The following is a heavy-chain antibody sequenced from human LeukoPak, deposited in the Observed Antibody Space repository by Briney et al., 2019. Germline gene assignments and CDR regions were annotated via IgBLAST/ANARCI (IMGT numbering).Heavy chain of an antibody. D-gene: IGHD3-3*01. CDR3: ARDAIQGRLTSDY. CDR2: INMYNGHT. Sequence: VSAVKVSCKTSVYSFTTYAISWVRQAPGQGFEWMGWINMYNGHTNFAQKYQDRVTMTTVTSTSTAYLELRSLRSDDTAVYYCARDAIQGRLTSDYWGQGTLVSVSS. CDR1: VYSFTTYA. V-gene: IGHV1-18*01. J-gene: IGHJ4*02.